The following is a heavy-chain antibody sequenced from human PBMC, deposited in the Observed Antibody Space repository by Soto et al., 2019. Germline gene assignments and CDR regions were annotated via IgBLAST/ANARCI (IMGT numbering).Heavy chain of an antibody. J-gene: IGHJ4*02. CDR1: GFTFSSYA. CDR3: ARGGSGSYCDY. CDR2: ISGSGGST. V-gene: IGHV3-23*01. D-gene: IGHD1-26*01. Sequence: EVQLLESGGGLVQPGGSLRLSCAASGFTFSSYAMRWVRQAPVKGLEWVSAISGSGGSTYYADSVKGRLTISRDNSKNTLYLQMNRLRAEDTTVNCWARGGSGSYCDYWGRGTLVSLPS.